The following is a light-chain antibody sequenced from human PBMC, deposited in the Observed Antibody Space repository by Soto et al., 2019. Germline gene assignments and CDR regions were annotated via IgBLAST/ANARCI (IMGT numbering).Light chain of an antibody. J-gene: IGLJ1*01. Sequence: QSALTQPASVSGSRGQSISISCTGTDSDIGNYDYVSWYQQLPGKVPKLILYDVTNRPSGVSARFSGSKSGSTASLTISGLQPEDEADYYCASYSPSGALGVFGTGTKVTVL. CDR3: ASYSPSGALGV. CDR2: DVT. CDR1: DSDIGNYDY. V-gene: IGLV2-14*03.